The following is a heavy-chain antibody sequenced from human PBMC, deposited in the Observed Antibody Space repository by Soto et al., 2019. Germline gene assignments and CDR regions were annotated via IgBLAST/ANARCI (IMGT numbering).Heavy chain of an antibody. D-gene: IGHD3-22*01. V-gene: IGHV3-23*01. CDR3: AKGPYYDDSSGRPNGYFDS. CDR2: VNGHGEDT. CDR1: GFTSNTYA. Sequence: EVQVLESGGGLVQPGESLRLSCATSGFTSNTYAMSWVRQAPGKGLEWVSTVNGHGEDTYYADSVKGRFTISRDNSKNTHYLQMNSLRGEDTAVYYCAKGPYYDDSSGRPNGYFDSCGQGTLVTVSS. J-gene: IGHJ4*02.